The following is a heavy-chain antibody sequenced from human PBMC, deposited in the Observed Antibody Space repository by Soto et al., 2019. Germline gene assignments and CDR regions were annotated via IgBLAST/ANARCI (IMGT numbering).Heavy chain of an antibody. CDR2: INHSGST. Sequence: PSETLSLTCAVYGGSFSGYYWSWIRQPPGKGLEWIGEINHSGSTNYNPSLKSRVTISVDTSKNQFSLKLSSVTAADTAVYYCARVTAALYYYYYGMDVWGQGTTVTVSS. D-gene: IGHD6-13*01. J-gene: IGHJ6*02. CDR3: ARVTAALYYYYYGMDV. V-gene: IGHV4-34*01. CDR1: GGSFSGYY.